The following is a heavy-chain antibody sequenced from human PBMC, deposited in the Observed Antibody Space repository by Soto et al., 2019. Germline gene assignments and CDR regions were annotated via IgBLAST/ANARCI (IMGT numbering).Heavy chain of an antibody. CDR2: INPNSGGT. CDR1: GYTFTGYY. V-gene: IGHV1-2*04. J-gene: IGHJ3*02. CDR3: ATSQERPLGAFDI. D-gene: IGHD1-1*01. Sequence: GASVKVSCKSSGYTFTGYYMYCVRQAPGQGLEWMGWINPNSGGTNYAQKFQGWVTMTRDTSISTAYMELSRLRSDDTAVYYCATSQERPLGAFDIWGQGTMVTVSS.